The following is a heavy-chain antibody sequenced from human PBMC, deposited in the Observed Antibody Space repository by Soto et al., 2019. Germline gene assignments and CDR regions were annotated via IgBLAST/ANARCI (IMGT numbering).Heavy chain of an antibody. Sequence: QVQLVQSAGEVKKPGASVKVSCKASGYTFIRYGITWVRQAPGQGLEWMGWISPYNDYTIYAQKLQGRVTMTTDTSTRTVYLNLGSLKSDDTAVYYCARGGYYDNTWGKLSHYGLDVWGQGTSVIVSS. CDR2: ISPYNDYT. J-gene: IGHJ6*02. CDR1: GYTFIRYG. D-gene: IGHD3-16*01. V-gene: IGHV1-18*01. CDR3: ARGGYYDNTWGKLSHYGLDV.